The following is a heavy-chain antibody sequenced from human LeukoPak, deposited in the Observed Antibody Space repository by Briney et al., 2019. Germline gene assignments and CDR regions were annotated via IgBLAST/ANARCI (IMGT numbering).Heavy chain of an antibody. D-gene: IGHD2-2*01. J-gene: IGHJ4*02. CDR3: ARERPAAIGQYYFDY. CDR2: FYHSGST. CDR1: GGFNTHYY. V-gene: IGHV4-59*12. Sequence: SETLSLTCSVSGGFNTHYYWSWIRQPPGKGLEWIGYFYHSGSTNYNPSLKSRVTISVDTSKNQFSLKLSSVTAADTAVYYCARERPAAIGQYYFDYWGQGTLVTVSS.